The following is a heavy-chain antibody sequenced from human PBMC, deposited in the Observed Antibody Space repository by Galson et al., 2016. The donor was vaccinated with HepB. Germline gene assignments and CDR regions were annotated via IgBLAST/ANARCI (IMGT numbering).Heavy chain of an antibody. J-gene: IGHJ6*03. CDR3: AKFKGLKVSRYYMDV. Sequence: SLRLSCAASGFTFSDFAMGWVRQVPGKGLEWVAGLSGSGATIWYADSVRGRFTISRDNSKNTLYLQMNSLRGDDTGLYYCAKFKGLKVSRYYMDVWGKGTTVAVSS. CDR2: LSGSGATI. CDR1: GFTFSDFA. V-gene: IGHV3-23*01.